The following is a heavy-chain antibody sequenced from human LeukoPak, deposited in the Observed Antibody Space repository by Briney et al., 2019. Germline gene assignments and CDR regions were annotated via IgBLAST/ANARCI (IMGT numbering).Heavy chain of an antibody. CDR2: ISSSSSYI. CDR3: AKDGPRYDFWSGYNFDY. CDR1: GFTFSSYS. Sequence: GGSLRLSCAASGFTFSSYSMNWVRQAPGKGLEWVSSISSSSSYIYYADSVKGRFTISRDNSKNTLYLQMNSLRAEDTAVYYCAKDGPRYDFWSGYNFDYWGQGTLVTVSS. D-gene: IGHD3-3*01. J-gene: IGHJ4*02. V-gene: IGHV3-21*01.